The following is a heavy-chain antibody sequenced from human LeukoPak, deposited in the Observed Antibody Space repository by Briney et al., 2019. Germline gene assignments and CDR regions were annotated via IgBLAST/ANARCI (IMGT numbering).Heavy chain of an antibody. D-gene: IGHD6-19*01. J-gene: IGHJ5*02. CDR3: ARASIAVAGIHFWFDP. Sequence: GASVKVSCKASGYTFTSYYMHWVRQAPGQGLEWMGIINPSGGSTSYAQKFQGRVTMTRDTSTSTVYMELSSLRSEDTAVYYCARASIAVAGIHFWFDPWGQGTLVTVSS. CDR2: INPSGGST. CDR1: GYTFTSYY. V-gene: IGHV1-46*01.